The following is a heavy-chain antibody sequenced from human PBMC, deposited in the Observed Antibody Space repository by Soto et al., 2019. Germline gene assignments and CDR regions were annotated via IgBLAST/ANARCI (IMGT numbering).Heavy chain of an antibody. Sequence: PSENLSLTSAGSGGSLSSSSCWGWGLLPPRKRLEWVGEIYHSGSTNYNPSLKRRVTISVDKSKNQFSLKLSSVTAADTAVYSCARVSGSYYYGMDVWGQGTTVTGSS. CDR3: ARVSGSYYYGMDV. D-gene: IGHD3-10*01. CDR1: GGSLSSSSC. V-gene: IGHV4-4*02. CDR2: IYHSGST. J-gene: IGHJ6*02.